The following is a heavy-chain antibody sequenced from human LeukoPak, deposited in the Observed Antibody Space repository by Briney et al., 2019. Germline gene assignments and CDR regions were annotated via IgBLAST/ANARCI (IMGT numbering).Heavy chain of an antibody. CDR1: GFTFGDYA. D-gene: IGHD4-17*01. CDR2: IRYDGSDS. V-gene: IGHV3-30*02. Sequence: QTGGSLRLSCSAFGFTFGDYAFHWVRQAPGKGLEWLAFIRYDGSDSYYADSVKGRFTISRDNSKNTLYLQMNSLRAEDTAVYYCAKVPDYGDYGGHDAFDIWGQGTMVTVSS. J-gene: IGHJ3*02. CDR3: AKVPDYGDYGGHDAFDI.